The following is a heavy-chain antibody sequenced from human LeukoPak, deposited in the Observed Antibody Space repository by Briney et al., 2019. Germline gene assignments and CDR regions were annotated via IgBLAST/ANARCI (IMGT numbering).Heavy chain of an antibody. J-gene: IGHJ3*02. V-gene: IGHV3-21*01. Sequence: GSLRLSCAASGFTFSSYSMNWVRQAPGKGLEWVSSISSSSSYIYYADSVKGRFTISRDNAKDSLYLQMNSLRAEDTAVYYCARADSSSYAFDIWGQGTMVTVSS. CDR3: ARADSSSYAFDI. CDR1: GFTFSSYS. CDR2: ISSSSSYI. D-gene: IGHD6-6*01.